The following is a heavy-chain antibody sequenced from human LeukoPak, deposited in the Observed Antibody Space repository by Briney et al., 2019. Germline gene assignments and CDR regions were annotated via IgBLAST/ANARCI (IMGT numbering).Heavy chain of an antibody. CDR2: IYYSGST. V-gene: IGHV4-39*01. Sequence: SETLSHTCTVSGGSISSSSYYWGWIRQPPGKGLEWIGSIYYSGSTYYNPSLKSRVTISVDTSKNQFSLKLSSVTAADTAVYYCARSSSGWQNPAEDYWGQGTLVTVSS. CDR1: GGSISSSSYY. D-gene: IGHD6-19*01. J-gene: IGHJ4*02. CDR3: ARSSSGWQNPAEDY.